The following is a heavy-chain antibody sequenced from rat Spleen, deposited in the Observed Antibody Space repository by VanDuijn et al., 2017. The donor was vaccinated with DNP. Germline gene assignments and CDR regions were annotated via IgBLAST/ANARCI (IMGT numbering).Heavy chain of an antibody. CDR3: ARWPGYNPPYAMDA. D-gene: IGHD1-4*01. Sequence: EVQXXXSGXXLVKPSXXXSLXXSVXXXSIXXXYXXXIRXXPGNKMEWMGYXNNAGSTNYNPSLKSRIAITRXXSKNQLFLQVNPVTTEDXSTYLCARWPGYNPPYAMDAWGQGTSVTVSS. J-gene: IGHJ4*01. CDR1: XXSIXXXY. V-gene: IGHV3-3*01. CDR2: XNNAGST.